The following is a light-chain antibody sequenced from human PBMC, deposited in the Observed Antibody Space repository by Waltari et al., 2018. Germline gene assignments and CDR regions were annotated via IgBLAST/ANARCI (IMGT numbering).Light chain of an antibody. CDR2: VNSDGSH. J-gene: IGLJ3*02. V-gene: IGLV4-69*01. CDR1: SGHSSNI. Sequence: QLVLTQSPSASASLGASVKLTCTLSSGHSSNIIAWLQQQPGKGPRYLMQVNSDGSHRKGDWIPDRFSGSSSGAERYLTISSLQSEDEADYYCETGGHGTWVFGGGTKLTVL. CDR3: ETGGHGTWV.